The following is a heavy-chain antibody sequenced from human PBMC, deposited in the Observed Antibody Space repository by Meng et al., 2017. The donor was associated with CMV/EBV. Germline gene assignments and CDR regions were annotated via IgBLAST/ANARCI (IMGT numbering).Heavy chain of an antibody. D-gene: IGHD3-16*01. Sequence: GESLKISCAASAFTYINYWMMWVRQAPGKGLEWVANINQDGSDKYYVDSVKGRFTISRDNAEKSLYLQMSSLRAEDTAVYYCASHGGYWGQGTLVTVS. J-gene: IGHJ4*02. CDR1: AFTYINYW. V-gene: IGHV3-7*01. CDR3: ASHGGY. CDR2: INQDGSDK.